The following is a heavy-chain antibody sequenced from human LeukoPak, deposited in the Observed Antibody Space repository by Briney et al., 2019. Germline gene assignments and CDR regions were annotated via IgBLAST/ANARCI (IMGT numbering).Heavy chain of an antibody. CDR3: ARALALGSGSYVDFDY. V-gene: IGHV4-31*03. J-gene: IGHJ4*02. D-gene: IGHD3-10*01. CDR2: IYYSGST. CDR1: GGSISSGGYY. Sequence: SQTLSLTCTVSGGSISSGGYYWSWSRQHPGKCLEWIGYIYYSGSTYYNPSLKSRVTISVATSKTQFPLKLSSVTAADTAVYYCARALALGSGSYVDFDYWGQGTLVTVSS.